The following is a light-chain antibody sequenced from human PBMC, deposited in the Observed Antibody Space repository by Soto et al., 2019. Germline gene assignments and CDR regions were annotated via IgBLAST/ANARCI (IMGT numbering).Light chain of an antibody. J-gene: IGLJ3*02. CDR2: EGS. Sequence: QSALTQPASVSGSPGQSITISCTGTSSDVGTYNLVSWYQQHPGKAPKLMICEGSKRPSGVSNRFSGSKSGNTASLTISGLQAEDEADYYCCSYASSTTVVFGGGTKVTVL. CDR1: SSDVGTYNL. V-gene: IGLV2-23*01. CDR3: CSYASSTTVV.